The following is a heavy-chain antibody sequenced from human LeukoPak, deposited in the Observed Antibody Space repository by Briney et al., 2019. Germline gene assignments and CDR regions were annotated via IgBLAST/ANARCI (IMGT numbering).Heavy chain of an antibody. CDR2: ISGGSSSI. Sequence: GGSLRLSCAASGFTFSDYGMNWVRQAPGKGLEWVSHISGGSSSIHYAGSVKGRFTISRDNARNSLYLQMNSLRVEDTALYYCARDWSYWGQGTLVTVSS. CDR1: GFTFSDYG. CDR3: ARDWSY. D-gene: IGHD3-3*01. J-gene: IGHJ4*02. V-gene: IGHV3-48*01.